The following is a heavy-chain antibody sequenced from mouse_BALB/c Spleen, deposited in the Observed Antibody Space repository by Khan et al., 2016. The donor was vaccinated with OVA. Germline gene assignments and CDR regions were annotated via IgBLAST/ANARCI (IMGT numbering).Heavy chain of an antibody. J-gene: IGHJ2*01. CDR2: ISYSGNT. V-gene: IGHV3-2*02. D-gene: IGHD1-1*01. CDR1: GYSITSDYA. Sequence: EVQLQESGPGLVKPSQSLSLTCTVTGYSITSDYAWNWIRQFPRNKLEWMGYISYSGNTKYNPSLKSRISITRDTSKNQFFLQLNSVTIEDTATYYCARVYGGDFDYWGQGTTLTVSS. CDR3: ARVYGGDFDY.